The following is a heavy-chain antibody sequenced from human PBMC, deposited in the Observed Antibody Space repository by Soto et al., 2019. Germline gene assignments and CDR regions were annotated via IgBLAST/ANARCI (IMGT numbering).Heavy chain of an antibody. CDR2: LNTYGNT. J-gene: IGHJ6*02. D-gene: IGHD2-15*01. CDR3: AASQCSGGSCSTGYYGMDV. CDR1: GGSISSYR. Sequence: ETLSLTCTVSGGSISSYRWSWIRQPAGKGLEWIGRLNTYGNTHYNPSLKSRVTVSVDTSRNQFFLTLRSVTAADSAVYHCAASQCSGGSCSTGYYGMDVWGQGTTVTVSS. V-gene: IGHV4-4*07.